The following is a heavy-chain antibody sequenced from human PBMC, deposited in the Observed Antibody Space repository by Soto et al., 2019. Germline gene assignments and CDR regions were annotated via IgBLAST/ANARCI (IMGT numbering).Heavy chain of an antibody. Sequence: EVQLLESGGGSVQPGGSLRLSCAASGFTFSSYAMHWVRRPPGKGLEWVSSISGSGGTAYYADSVTGRFSISRDSLVNTLYLQMHSLRAEDTAVYYCAKGRGKNWNFDYWGQGTLVTVSP. D-gene: IGHD3-10*01. CDR3: AKGRGKNWNFDY. V-gene: IGHV3-23*01. CDR1: GFTFSSYA. CDR2: ISGSGGTA. J-gene: IGHJ4*02.